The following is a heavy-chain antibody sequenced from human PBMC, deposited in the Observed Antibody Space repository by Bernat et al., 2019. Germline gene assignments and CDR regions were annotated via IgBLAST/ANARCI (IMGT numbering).Heavy chain of an antibody. CDR1: GFTFSNAW. CDR2: IKSKTDGGTT. D-gene: IGHD3-9*01. V-gene: IGHV3-15*01. Sequence: EVQLLESGGGLVQPGGSLRLSCAASGFTFSNAWMSWVRQAPGKGLEWVGRIKSKTDGGTTDYAAPVKGRFTISRDDSKNTLYLQMNSLKTEDTAVYYCTTFSKVLRYFDWLSSNYYYYYGMDVWGQGTTVTVSS. J-gene: IGHJ6*02. CDR3: TTFSKVLRYFDWLSSNYYYYYGMDV.